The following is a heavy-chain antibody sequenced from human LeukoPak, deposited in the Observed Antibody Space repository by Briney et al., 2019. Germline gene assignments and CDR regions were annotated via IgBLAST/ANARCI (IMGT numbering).Heavy chain of an antibody. CDR3: AHRRGRGSIVEVDY. Sequence: SGPTLVKPTQTLTLTCTFSGFSLSTSGEVVGWIRQPAGKALEWLALIYWDDDKRYSPSLKSRLTITKDTSKNQVVLTMTNMDPVDTATYYCAHRRGRGSIVEVDYWGQGTLVTVSS. CDR1: GFSLSTSGEV. J-gene: IGHJ4*02. D-gene: IGHD3-22*01. CDR2: IYWDDDK. V-gene: IGHV2-5*02.